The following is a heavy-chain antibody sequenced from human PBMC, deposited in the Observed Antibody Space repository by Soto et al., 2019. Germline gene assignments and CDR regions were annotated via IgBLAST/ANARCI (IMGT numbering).Heavy chain of an antibody. CDR3: ARGDSSSWYIDYYYGMDV. CDR1: GGSISSGGYY. CDR2: IYYSGST. J-gene: IGHJ6*02. Sequence: QVQLQESGPGLVKPSQTLSLTCTVSGGSISSGGYYWSWIRQHPGKGLEWIGYIYYSGSTYYNPSLKSRVTISVDTSKNQFSLKLSSVTAADTAVYYCARGDSSSWYIDYYYGMDVWGQGTTVTVSS. D-gene: IGHD6-13*01. V-gene: IGHV4-31*03.